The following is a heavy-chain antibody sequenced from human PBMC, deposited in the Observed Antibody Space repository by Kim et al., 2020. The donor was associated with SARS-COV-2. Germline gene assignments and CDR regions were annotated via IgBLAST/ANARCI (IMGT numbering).Heavy chain of an antibody. D-gene: IGHD2-15*01. CDR1: GYTFTSYY. CDR3: ARVRARDGCSGGSCYDKIPSYYYYGMDV. Sequence: ASVKVSCKASGYTFTSYYMHWVRQAPGQGLEWMGIINPSGGSTSYAQKFQGRVTMTRDTSTSTVYMELSSLRSEDTAVYYCARVRARDGCSGGSCYDKIPSYYYYGMDVWGQGTTVTVSS. V-gene: IGHV1-46*01. CDR2: INPSGGST. J-gene: IGHJ6*02.